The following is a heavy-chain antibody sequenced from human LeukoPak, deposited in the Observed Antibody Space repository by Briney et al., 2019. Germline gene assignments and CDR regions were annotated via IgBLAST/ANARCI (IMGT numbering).Heavy chain of an antibody. D-gene: IGHD3-10*01. J-gene: IGHJ3*02. CDR2: VYYSGTT. CDR1: GDSISLSFYY. Sequence: SETLSLTCSVSGDSISLSFYYWGWIRQPPGKALEWIGSVYYSGTTSYNPSLKSRVTISVDMSKNHFSLRLRSVTAADTAMYYCARLWFGELLYHAFDIWGQGTMVTVSS. V-gene: IGHV4-39*07. CDR3: ARLWFGELLYHAFDI.